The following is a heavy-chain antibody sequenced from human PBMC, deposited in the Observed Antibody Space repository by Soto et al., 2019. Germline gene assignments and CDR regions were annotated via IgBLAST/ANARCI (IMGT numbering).Heavy chain of an antibody. CDR1: GGSFGGYY. D-gene: IGHD2-2*01. CDR2: VYYSGST. V-gene: IGHV4-59*01. CDR3: ARAVVVGAGTQTYFYYGMDV. J-gene: IGHJ6*02. Sequence: SETLSLTCSVSGGSFGGYYWSWIRQPPGKGLEWIGYVYYSGSTDYNPSLKSRVTISIDTSKNQFSLKLTSVTAADTAVYYCARAVVVGAGTQTYFYYGMDVWGQGTTVTVAS.